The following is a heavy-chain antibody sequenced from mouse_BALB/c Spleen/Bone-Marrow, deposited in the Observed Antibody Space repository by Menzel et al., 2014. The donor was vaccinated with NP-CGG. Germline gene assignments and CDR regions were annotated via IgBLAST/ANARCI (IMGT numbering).Heavy chain of an antibody. Sequence: EVKLMDSGPSLVKPSQTLSLTCSVTGDSITSGYWNWIRKFPGNKLEYMGYISYSGSTYYNPSLKSRISITRDTSKNQYYLQLNSVTTEDTATYYCARGRAMGFAYWGQGTLVTVSA. CDR1: GDSITSGY. CDR3: ARGRAMGFAY. J-gene: IGHJ3*01. V-gene: IGHV3-8*02. D-gene: IGHD1-1*02. CDR2: ISYSGST.